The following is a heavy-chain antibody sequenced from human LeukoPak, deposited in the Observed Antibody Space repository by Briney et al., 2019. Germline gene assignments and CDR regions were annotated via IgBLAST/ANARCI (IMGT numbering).Heavy chain of an antibody. CDR3: ARVIEWLPERGMDV. Sequence: PEGSLRLSCAASGFIFSSYAMSWVRQAPGKGLEWVSSISSSSYIYYADSVKGRFTISRDNAKNSLYLQMNSLRAEDTAVYYCARVIEWLPERGMDVWGQGTTVTVSS. CDR2: ISSSSYI. V-gene: IGHV3-21*01. CDR1: GFIFSSYA. D-gene: IGHD5-12*01. J-gene: IGHJ6*02.